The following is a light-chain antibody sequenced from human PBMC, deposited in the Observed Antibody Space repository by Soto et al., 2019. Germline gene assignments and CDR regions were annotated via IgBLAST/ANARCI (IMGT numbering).Light chain of an antibody. Sequence: DIVLTQSPDSLAVSLGERSTINCKSSQSVLYSSNNKNYLAWYQQKPGQPPKLLIYWASARESGVPDRFSGSGSGTDFYLTISSLQAEDVAVDYCQQSYNTLWTFGQGTKVELK. CDR1: QSVLYSSNNKNY. CDR2: WAS. J-gene: IGKJ1*01. V-gene: IGKV4-1*01. CDR3: QQSYNTLWT.